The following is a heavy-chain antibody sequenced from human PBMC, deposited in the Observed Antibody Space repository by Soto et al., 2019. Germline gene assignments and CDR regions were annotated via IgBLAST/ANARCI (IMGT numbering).Heavy chain of an antibody. V-gene: IGHV1-3*01. D-gene: IGHD2-15*01. CDR2: INAGNGNT. J-gene: IGHJ5*02. CDR3: ARVERKSGGGSLSWFDP. Sequence: QVQLVQSGAEVKKPGASVKVSCKASGYTFTSYAMHWVRQAPGQRLEWMGWINAGNGNTKYSQKFQGRVTITRDTSASTAYMELSSLRSEDTAVYYCARVERKSGGGSLSWFDPWGQGTLVTVYS. CDR1: GYTFTSYA.